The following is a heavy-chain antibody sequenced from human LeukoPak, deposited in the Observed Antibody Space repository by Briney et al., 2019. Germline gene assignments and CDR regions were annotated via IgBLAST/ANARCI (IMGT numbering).Heavy chain of an antibody. CDR2: IYYSGST. J-gene: IGHJ4*02. Sequence: SETLSLTCTVSGGSISSSGYYWGWLRQPPGKGLEWIGTIYYSGSTYYHPSLKSRVTMSVDTSKNQFSLKLSSVTAADTAVYYCARRLRGIAAAGTFDYWGQGTLVTVSS. CDR3: ARRLRGIAAAGTFDY. CDR1: GGSISSSGYY. D-gene: IGHD6-13*01. V-gene: IGHV4-39*01.